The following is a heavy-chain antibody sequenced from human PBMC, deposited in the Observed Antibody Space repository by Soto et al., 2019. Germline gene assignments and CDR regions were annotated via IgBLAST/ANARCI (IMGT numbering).Heavy chain of an antibody. D-gene: IGHD1-26*01. V-gene: IGHV4-59*01. Sequence: SETLSLTCTVSGGSISSYYWGWVRQPAGKGLEWIGYIYYSGSTNYNPSLKSRVTISVDTSKNQFSLKLSSVTAADTAVYYCARDEGGSYNYYYYYGMDVWGQGTTVTVSS. CDR3: ARDEGGSYNYYYYYGMDV. J-gene: IGHJ6*02. CDR1: GGSISSYY. CDR2: IYYSGST.